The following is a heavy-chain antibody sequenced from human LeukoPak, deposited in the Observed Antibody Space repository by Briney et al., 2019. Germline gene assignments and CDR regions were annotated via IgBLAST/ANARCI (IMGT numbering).Heavy chain of an antibody. CDR2: ITPIFGTA. CDR3: ARGRYCGGDCYSALDY. J-gene: IGHJ4*02. CDR1: GGTFSSYA. D-gene: IGHD2-21*02. Sequence: SVKVSCKASGGTFSSYAISWVRQAPGQGLEWMGGITPIFGTANYAQKFQGRVTITADESTSTAYMELSSLRSEDTAVYYCARGRYCGGDCYSALDYWGQGTLVTVSS. V-gene: IGHV1-69*13.